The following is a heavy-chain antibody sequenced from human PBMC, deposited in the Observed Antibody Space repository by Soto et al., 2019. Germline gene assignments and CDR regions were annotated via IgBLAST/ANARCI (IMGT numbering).Heavy chain of an antibody. Sequence: ASVKVSCKASGYTFRSYGISWVRQAPGQGLEWMGWISGYNGNTHYSQKFQGKVTMTTDTSTSTAYMELRNLRSDDTAVYYCAREMAAGGPYYYYYYGMDVWGQGTTVTVSS. V-gene: IGHV1-18*01. D-gene: IGHD6-13*01. J-gene: IGHJ6*02. CDR3: AREMAAGGPYYYYYYGMDV. CDR1: GYTFRSYG. CDR2: ISGYNGNT.